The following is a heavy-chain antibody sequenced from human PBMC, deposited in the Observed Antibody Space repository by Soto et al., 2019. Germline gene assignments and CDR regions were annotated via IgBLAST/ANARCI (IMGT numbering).Heavy chain of an antibody. CDR2: IYPGDSDT. D-gene: IGHD2-2*01. Sequence: PGESLKISCKGSGYSLTSYWIGWVRQMPGKGLEWMGIIYPGDSDTRYSPSFQGQVTISADKSISTAYLQWSSLKASDTAMYYCARERYCSSTSCPRDFDIWGQGTMVTVSS. J-gene: IGHJ3*02. CDR3: ARERYCSSTSCPRDFDI. CDR1: GYSLTSYW. V-gene: IGHV5-51*01.